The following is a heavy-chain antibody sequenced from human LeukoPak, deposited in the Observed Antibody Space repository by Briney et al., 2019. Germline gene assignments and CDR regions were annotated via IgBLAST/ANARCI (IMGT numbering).Heavy chain of an antibody. D-gene: IGHD6-19*01. Sequence: GGSLRLSCAASGFTFSSYEMNWVRQAPGKGLEWVSYISSSGSTIYYADSVKGRFTISRDNAKNSLYLQMNSPRAEDTAVYYCARTSSGWYDYWGQGTLVTVSS. J-gene: IGHJ4*02. V-gene: IGHV3-48*03. CDR3: ARTSSGWYDY. CDR2: ISSSGSTI. CDR1: GFTFSSYE.